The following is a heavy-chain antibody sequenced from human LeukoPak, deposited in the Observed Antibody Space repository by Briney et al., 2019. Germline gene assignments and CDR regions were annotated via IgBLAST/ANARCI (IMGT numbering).Heavy chain of an antibody. CDR3: TRADYGFDY. CDR1: GFTFSVSA. J-gene: IGHJ4*02. Sequence: GGSLRLSCAASGFTFSVSAIHWVRQSPGKGLEWIGRIRTRTNNFAKAYAVSVKGRFTVSRDDSKNTAYLEMKSLRFEDTAVYFCTRADYGFDYWGQGTLVTVSS. V-gene: IGHV3-73*01. CDR2: IRTRTNNFAK. D-gene: IGHD4-17*01.